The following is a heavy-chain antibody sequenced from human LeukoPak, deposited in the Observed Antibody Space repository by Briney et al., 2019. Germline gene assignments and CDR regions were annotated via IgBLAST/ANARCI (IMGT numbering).Heavy chain of an antibody. CDR3: ARDAEVLFPTPLGWFDP. CDR2: IYYSGST. D-gene: IGHD3-10*02. Sequence: SETLSLTCTVSGGSISSSSYYWGWIRQPPGKGLEWIGSIYYSGSTYYNPSLKSRVTISVDTSKNQFSLKLSSVTAADTAVYYCARDAEVLFPTPLGWFDPWGQGTLVTVSS. V-gene: IGHV4-39*07. CDR1: GGSISSSSYY. J-gene: IGHJ5*02.